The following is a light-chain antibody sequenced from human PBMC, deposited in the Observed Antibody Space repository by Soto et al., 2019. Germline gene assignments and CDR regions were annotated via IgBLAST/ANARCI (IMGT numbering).Light chain of an antibody. CDR1: QSVSSN. CDR2: GAS. Sequence: EIVMTQSPATLSVSPGERATLSCRASQSVSSNLAWYQQKPGQAPRLLIYGASTRATGIPARFSGSGSGTEITLTISSMQSEAFAVYYCQQYNNWPALTFGGGTKVEIK. CDR3: QQYNNWPALT. J-gene: IGKJ4*01. V-gene: IGKV3-15*01.